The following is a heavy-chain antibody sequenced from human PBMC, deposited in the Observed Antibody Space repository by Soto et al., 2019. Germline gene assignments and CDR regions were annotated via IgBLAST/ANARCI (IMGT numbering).Heavy chain of an antibody. Sequence: QVQLVQSGAEVKKPGSSVKVSCKASGGTFSSYTISWVRQAPGQGLEWMGRIIPILGIANYAQKFQGRVTITADKSTSTAYMELSSLRSEDTAVYYCARDRWKWWGAPDAFDIWGQGTMVTVSS. J-gene: IGHJ3*02. D-gene: IGHD2-8*01. CDR3: ARDRWKWWGAPDAFDI. CDR1: GGTFSSYT. CDR2: IIPILGIA. V-gene: IGHV1-69*08.